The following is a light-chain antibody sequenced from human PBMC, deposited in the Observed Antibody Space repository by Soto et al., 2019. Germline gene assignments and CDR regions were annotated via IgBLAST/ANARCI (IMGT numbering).Light chain of an antibody. CDR1: QSGSSRY. V-gene: IGKV3-20*01. Sequence: EIVLTQSPGTLSLSPGERATLSCRASQSGSSRYLAWYQQKPGQAPRLLIYGASTRDTGIPDMFSGSGSGTDITRCIIRLEPEDFAVYFCQQFESSPSWTFGQGTKVEIQ. CDR2: GAS. CDR3: QQFESSPSWT. J-gene: IGKJ1*01.